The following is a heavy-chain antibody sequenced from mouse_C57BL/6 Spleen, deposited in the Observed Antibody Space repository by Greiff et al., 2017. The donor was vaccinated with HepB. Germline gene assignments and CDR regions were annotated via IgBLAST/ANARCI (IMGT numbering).Heavy chain of an antibody. D-gene: IGHD4-1*01. CDR1: GYSITSGYY. CDR2: ISYDGSN. Sequence: EVQLQESGPGLVKPSQSLSLTCSVTGYSITSGYYWNWIRQFPGNKLEWMGYISYDGSNNYNPSLKNRIFITRDTSKNQFFLKLNSVTTEDTATYYCARGNWDDYYAMDYWGQGTSVTVSS. J-gene: IGHJ4*01. CDR3: ARGNWDDYYAMDY. V-gene: IGHV3-6*01.